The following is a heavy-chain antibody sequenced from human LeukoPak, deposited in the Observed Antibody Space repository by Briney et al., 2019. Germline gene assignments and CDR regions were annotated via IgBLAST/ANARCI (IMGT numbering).Heavy chain of an antibody. D-gene: IGHD3-3*01. V-gene: IGHV3-7*01. J-gene: IGHJ4*02. CDR2: IKQDGSEK. CDR1: GFTFSSYW. CDR3: AGVLRFLEWLFLGGYFDY. Sequence: GGSLRLSCAASGFTFSSYWMSWVRQAPGKGLEWVANIKQDGSEKYYVDSVKGRFTISRDNAKNSLYLQMNSLRAEDTAVYYCAGVLRFLEWLFLGGYFDYWGQGTLVTVSS.